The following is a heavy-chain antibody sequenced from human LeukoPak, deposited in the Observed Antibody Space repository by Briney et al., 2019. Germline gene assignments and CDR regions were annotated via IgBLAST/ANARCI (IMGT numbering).Heavy chain of an antibody. D-gene: IGHD6-13*01. Sequence: GASVKVSCKVSGYTLTELSMHWVRQAPGKGLEWMGGFDPEDGETIYAQKFQGRVTMTEDTSTDTAYMELSSLRSEDTAVYYRATDISIAAAGTAFDYWGQGTLVTVSS. CDR2: FDPEDGET. CDR3: ATDISIAAAGTAFDY. V-gene: IGHV1-24*01. CDR1: GYTLTELS. J-gene: IGHJ4*02.